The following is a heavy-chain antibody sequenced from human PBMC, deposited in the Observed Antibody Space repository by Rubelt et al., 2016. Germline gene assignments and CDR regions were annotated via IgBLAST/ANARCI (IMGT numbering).Heavy chain of an antibody. V-gene: IGHV4-4*07. CDR3: ARRPIVGAPRYALDI. Sequence: QVQLQESGPGLVKPSETLSLICTVSSDSISSYYWSWIRQPAGKGLEWIGRMYTSGSPNYNPSLKSRVSMSVDPSKGQSSLKLSSVTAADTAWYYCARRPIVGAPRYALDIWGQGTMVTVSS. CDR2: MYTSGSP. D-gene: IGHD1-26*01. CDR1: SDSISSYY. J-gene: IGHJ3*02.